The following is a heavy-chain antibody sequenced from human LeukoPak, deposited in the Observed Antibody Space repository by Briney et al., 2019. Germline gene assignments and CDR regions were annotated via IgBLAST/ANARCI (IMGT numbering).Heavy chain of an antibody. Sequence: SQTLSLTCTVSGGSASSASYYCSWVRQPAGNGLEWIGLIYMSGSTNYNPSLKSRVTISVDTSKNQFSLQLSSLTAADTAVYYCAGGYSSGWTAGLDFWGQGTLVTVSS. CDR2: IYMSGST. CDR1: GGSASSASYY. D-gene: IGHD3-22*01. CDR3: AGGYSSGWTAGLDF. V-gene: IGHV4-61*02. J-gene: IGHJ4*02.